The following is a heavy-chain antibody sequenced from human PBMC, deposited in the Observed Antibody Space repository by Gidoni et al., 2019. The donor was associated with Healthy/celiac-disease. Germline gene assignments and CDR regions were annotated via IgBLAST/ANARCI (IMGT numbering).Heavy chain of an antibody. D-gene: IGHD4-17*01. J-gene: IGHJ2*01. V-gene: IGHV3-23*01. CDR3: AKVGYGEAPRYFDL. CDR2: ISGSGGST. Sequence: EVQLLESGGGLVQPGGSLSLSCAASGFTFRSDAMSWVRPAPGKGLEWVSAISGSGGSTYYADSVKGRFTISRDNSKNTLYLQMNSLRAEDTAVYYCAKVGYGEAPRYFDLWGRGTLVTVSS. CDR1: GFTFRSDA.